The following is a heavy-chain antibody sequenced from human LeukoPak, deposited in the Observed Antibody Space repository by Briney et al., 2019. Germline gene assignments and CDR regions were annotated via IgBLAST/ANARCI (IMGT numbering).Heavy chain of an antibody. Sequence: PGGSLRLSCASCGFSSDNYAMHWVRQPPGKGLEMVSGIVWNTAATAYADSMRGRFTISRDNAKHSLYLQMNSLRVEDTAFYFCEIRKLGTYYFDSWGPGTLVTVSS. CDR3: EIRKLGTYYFDS. CDR2: IVWNTAAT. J-gene: IGHJ4*02. D-gene: IGHD1-1*01. CDR1: GFSSDNYA. V-gene: IGHV3-9*02.